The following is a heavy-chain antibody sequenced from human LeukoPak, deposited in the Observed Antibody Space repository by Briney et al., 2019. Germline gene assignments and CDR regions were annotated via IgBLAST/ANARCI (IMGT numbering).Heavy chain of an antibody. V-gene: IGHV3-30*18. J-gene: IGHJ4*02. CDR2: ISYDGSNK. CDR3: AKGGRGTYCSSTSCYSALGFDH. D-gene: IGHD2-2*02. Sequence: GGSLRLSCAASGFTFSSNGMHWVRQAPGKGLEWVAVISYDGSNKYYADSVKGRFTISRDNSKNTLYLQMNSLRAEDTAVHYCAKGGRGTYCSSTSCYSALGFDHWGQGTLVTVSS. CDR1: GFTFSSNG.